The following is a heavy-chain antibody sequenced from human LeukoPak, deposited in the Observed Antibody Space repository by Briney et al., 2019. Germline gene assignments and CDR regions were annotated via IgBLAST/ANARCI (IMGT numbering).Heavy chain of an antibody. Sequence: GGSLRLSCAASGFTFSSYWMSWVRQAPGKGLEWVANIKHDGSEKYYVDSVKGRFAISRDNGKNSLYLQMNSLRVEDMAVYYCATAPREWLLGYHFEYWGQGTLVTVSS. J-gene: IGHJ4*02. CDR3: ATAPREWLLGYHFEY. D-gene: IGHD3-3*01. CDR2: IKHDGSEK. V-gene: IGHV3-7*01. CDR1: GFTFSSYW.